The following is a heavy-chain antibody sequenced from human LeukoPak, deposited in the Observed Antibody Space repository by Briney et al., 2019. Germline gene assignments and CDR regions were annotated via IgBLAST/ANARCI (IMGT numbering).Heavy chain of an antibody. D-gene: IGHD2-15*01. CDR1: GFTFSSYG. V-gene: IGHV3-30*02. J-gene: IGHJ4*02. Sequence: GGSLRFSCAASGFTFSSYGMHWVRQAPGKGLEWAAFIRYDGSNKYYADSVKGRFTISRDNSKNTVYLQMNSLRAGDTAVYYCAKHGLPLVVISAPLDYWGQGTLVTVAS. CDR2: IRYDGSNK. CDR3: AKHGLPLVVISAPLDY.